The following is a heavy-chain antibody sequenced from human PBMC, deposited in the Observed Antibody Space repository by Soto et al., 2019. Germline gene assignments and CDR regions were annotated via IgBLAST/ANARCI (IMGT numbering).Heavy chain of an antibody. CDR1: GGTFSRYS. D-gene: IGHD3-16*01. CDR2: ITPIFGTV. V-gene: IGHV1-69*06. Sequence: QVKLVQSGAEVKQPGSSVKVSCKASGGTFSRYSFSWVRQAPGQGLEWMGGITPIFGTVHYAENFRGRGTITADKYTNIVHMELSSLRWEDTAVFYCAREGDTREGRGVFFSWGQGTLVTVSS. J-gene: IGHJ5*02. CDR3: AREGDTREGRGVFFS.